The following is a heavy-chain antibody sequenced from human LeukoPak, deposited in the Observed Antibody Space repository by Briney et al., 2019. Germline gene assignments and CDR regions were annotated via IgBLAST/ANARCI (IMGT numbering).Heavy chain of an antibody. CDR3: AKSWAMVSWSDY. V-gene: IGHV3-23*01. CDR1: GFTFSSDA. CDR2: ISGSGGST. D-gene: IGHD5-18*01. Sequence: GGSLRLSCAASGFTFSSDAMSWVRQAPGKGLELVSAISGSGGSTYYADSVKGRFTISRENYKNTLYLQMNSLRAEDTAVYYCAKSWAMVSWSDYWGQGTLVTVSS. J-gene: IGHJ4*02.